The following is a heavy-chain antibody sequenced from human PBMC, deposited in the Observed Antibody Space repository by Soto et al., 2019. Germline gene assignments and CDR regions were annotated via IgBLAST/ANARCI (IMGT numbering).Heavy chain of an antibody. CDR3: TTTKGRLEPPTNDF. V-gene: IGHV3-15*01. J-gene: IGHJ4*02. Sequence: EVQLVESGGGLVKPGGSLRLSCAGSGFTFSNAWMSWVRRAPGKGLEWVGRIKSDGYGGAIAYAAPVKGRFTISRDDSKNTLFLQTNNRRAEDTAVYSCTTTKGRLEPPTNDFWGQGTPVIVSS. D-gene: IGHD2-8*01. CDR1: GFTFSNAW. CDR2: IKSDGYGGAI.